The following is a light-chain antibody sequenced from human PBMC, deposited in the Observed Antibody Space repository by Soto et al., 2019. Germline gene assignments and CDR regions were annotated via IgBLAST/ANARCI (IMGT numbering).Light chain of an antibody. CDR3: QQYDYSRT. Sequence: DIQMNQSPSALSASVGDTVTITCRASQSIAASLAWYQHKPGEAPKLLIYDVSSLGTGVPSRFSGSGSGTEFSLTIRGLQPDDFATYYCQQYDYSRTFGQGTKVDIK. V-gene: IGKV1-5*01. CDR2: DVS. CDR1: QSIAAS. J-gene: IGKJ1*01.